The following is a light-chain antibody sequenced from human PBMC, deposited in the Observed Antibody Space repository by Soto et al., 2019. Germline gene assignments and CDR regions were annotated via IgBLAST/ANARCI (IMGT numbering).Light chain of an antibody. CDR2: KAS. Sequence: DIQMPQSPSTLSASVGDRVTITCRSSQTISSSLAWYQQKPGKAPNLLIYKASRLESGVPSRFSGSGSGTAYTLIISSVHPDDFATYYCQQYSSFLTVGRGTKVEIK. V-gene: IGKV1-5*03. J-gene: IGKJ1*01. CDR1: QTISSS. CDR3: QQYSSFLT.